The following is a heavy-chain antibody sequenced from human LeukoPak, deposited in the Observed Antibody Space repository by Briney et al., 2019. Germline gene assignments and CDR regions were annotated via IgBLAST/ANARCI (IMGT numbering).Heavy chain of an antibody. CDR3: ARGPPERTSSDY. CDR1: GYTFSSYD. J-gene: IGHJ4*02. Sequence: ASVKVSCKASGYTFSSYDTNWVRQATGQGLEWLGWMNPDTTNTGYAQKFQGRVTMTSNTPMDTAYMELRNLTSEDTAVYYCARGPPERTSSDYWGQGTLVTVSS. CDR2: MNPDTTNT. V-gene: IGHV1-8*01. D-gene: IGHD2-2*01.